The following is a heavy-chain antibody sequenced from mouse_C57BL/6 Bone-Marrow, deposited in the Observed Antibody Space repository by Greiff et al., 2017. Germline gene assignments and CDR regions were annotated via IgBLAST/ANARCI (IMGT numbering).Heavy chain of an antibody. J-gene: IGHJ1*03. CDR2: IYPRSGNT. CDR1: GYTFTSYG. CDR3: ARRDYSNHSGWYFDV. Sequence: VQLQQSGAELARPGASVKLSCKASGYTFTSYGISWVKQRTGQGLEWIGEIYPRSGNTYYNEKFKGKATLTADKSSSTAYMELRSLTSEDSAVFFCARRDYSNHSGWYFDVWGTGTTVTVSS. V-gene: IGHV1-81*01. D-gene: IGHD2-5*01.